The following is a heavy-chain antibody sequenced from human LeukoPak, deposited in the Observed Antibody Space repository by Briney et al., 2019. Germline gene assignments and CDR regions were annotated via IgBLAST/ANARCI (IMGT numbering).Heavy chain of an antibody. D-gene: IGHD1-1*01. CDR2: INHSGST. CDR1: GFTFSSYA. J-gene: IGHJ4*02. Sequence: GSLRLSCAASGFTFSSYAMSWVRQAPGKGLEWIGEINHSGSTNYNPSLKSRVTISVDTSKNQFSLKLSSVTAADTAVYYCARVLRSFTTGTSFDYWGQGTLVTVSS. V-gene: IGHV4-34*01. CDR3: ARVLRSFTTGTSFDY.